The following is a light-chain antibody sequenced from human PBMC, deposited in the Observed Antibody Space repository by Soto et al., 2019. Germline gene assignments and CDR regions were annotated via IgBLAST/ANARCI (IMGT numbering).Light chain of an antibody. CDR1: QSISSY. CDR2: AAS. Sequence: DIQMTQSPSSLSASVGDRVTITCRASQSISSYLNWYQQKPGKAPKLLIYAASSLQSGVPSRFSGSGSGTDFTLTISSLQPEDFATYYCQQSYGTPWTFGQGTRWIS. J-gene: IGKJ1*01. CDR3: QQSYGTPWT. V-gene: IGKV1-39*01.